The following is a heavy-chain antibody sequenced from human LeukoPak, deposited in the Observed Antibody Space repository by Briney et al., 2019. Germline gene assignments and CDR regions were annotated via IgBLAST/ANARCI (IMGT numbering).Heavy chain of an antibody. V-gene: IGHV1-8*03. D-gene: IGHD6-13*01. Sequence: ASVTVSCKASGYTFTSYDINWVRQAPGQGLEWMGWMNPNSGNTGYAQKFQGRVTITRNTSISTAYMELSSLGSEDTAVYYCARVTGIAAAGKEGGILDYWGQGTLVTVSS. J-gene: IGHJ4*02. CDR1: GYTFTSYD. CDR2: MNPNSGNT. CDR3: ARVTGIAAAGKEGGILDY.